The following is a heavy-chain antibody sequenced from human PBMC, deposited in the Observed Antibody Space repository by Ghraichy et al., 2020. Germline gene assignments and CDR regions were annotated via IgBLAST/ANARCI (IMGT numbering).Heavy chain of an antibody. CDR2: ISTGGSKT. J-gene: IGHJ6*02. V-gene: IGHV3-48*03. CDR3: ARLLYPYYSYAMDV. Sequence: GGSLRLSFAASGFTFSNYEMTWVRQAPGKGLEWISYISTGGSKTFYADSVKGRFIISRDNAKNSLYLQMNTLRAEDTAVYYCARLLYPYYSYAMDVWGQGTTVTVSS. D-gene: IGHD2-15*01. CDR1: GFTFSNYE.